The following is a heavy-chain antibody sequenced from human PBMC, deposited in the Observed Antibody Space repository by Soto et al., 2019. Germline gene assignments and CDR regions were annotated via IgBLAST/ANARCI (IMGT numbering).Heavy chain of an antibody. Sequence: GGSLRLSCAASGFTFSSYSMNWVRQAPGKGLEWVSSISSSSSYIYYADSVKGRFTISRDNAKNSLYLQMNSLRAEDTAGYYCARASDYDFWSGYYSPPRYYYYYYYMDVWGKGTTVTVSS. CDR2: ISSSSSYI. V-gene: IGHV3-21*01. CDR1: GFTFSSYS. D-gene: IGHD3-3*01. CDR3: ARASDYDFWSGYYSPPRYYYYYYYMDV. J-gene: IGHJ6*03.